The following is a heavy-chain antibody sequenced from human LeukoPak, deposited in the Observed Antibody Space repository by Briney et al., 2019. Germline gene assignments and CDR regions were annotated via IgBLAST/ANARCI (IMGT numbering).Heavy chain of an antibody. CDR1: GGSFSGYY. D-gene: IGHD2-2*01. CDR3: ARVRRPYCSSTSCYGRGWFDP. J-gene: IGHJ5*02. Sequence: SETLSLTCAVYGGSFSGYYWSWIRQPPGKGLEWIGEINHSGSTNYNPSLKSRVTISVDTSKNQFSLKLSTVTAADTAVYYCARVRRPYCSSTSCYGRGWFDPWGQGTLVTVSS. CDR2: INHSGST. V-gene: IGHV4-34*01.